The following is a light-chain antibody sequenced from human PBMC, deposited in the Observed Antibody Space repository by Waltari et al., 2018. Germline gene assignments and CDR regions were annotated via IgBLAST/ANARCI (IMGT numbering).Light chain of an antibody. CDR1: TGAGTATYY. Sequence: QTVGTQEPALTASPGGTVAPTSASSTGAGTATYYPNWFQQKPGQTPTSLIYATSKKHSWTPARFSGSLLGGKATLTLSGVRPEDEADYYCLLYYRGSWVFGGGTKLTVL. CDR2: ATS. J-gene: IGLJ2*01. V-gene: IGLV7-43*01. CDR3: LLYYRGSWV.